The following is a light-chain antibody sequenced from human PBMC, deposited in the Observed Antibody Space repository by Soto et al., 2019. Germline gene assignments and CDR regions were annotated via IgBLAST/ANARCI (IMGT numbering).Light chain of an antibody. CDR1: SRDVGGYNY. CDR2: NVT. CDR3: SSYTGSDNLVL. J-gene: IGLJ2*01. V-gene: IGLV2-14*01. Sequence: QSALTQPASVSGSPGQSITISCTGTSRDVGGYNYVSWYQQHTGKAPKLMIYNVTNWPSGVSSRFSGSKSGNTASLTISGLQAEDEADYYCSSYTGSDNLVLFGGGTKVTVL.